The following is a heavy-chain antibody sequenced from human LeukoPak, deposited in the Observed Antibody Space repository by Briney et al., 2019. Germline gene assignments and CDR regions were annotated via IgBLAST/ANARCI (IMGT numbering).Heavy chain of an antibody. CDR2: ISGSGGNT. CDR1: GFTFSSYA. D-gene: IGHD3-22*01. V-gene: IGHV3-23*01. Sequence: GGSLRLSCAASGFTFSSYAMSWVRQAPGKGLEWVSGISGSGGNTHYADSVKGRFTISRDNSKNTLYVQVNSLRPADTAVYYRWKPPQSYYDPYGYFRQYDFDYWGQGNLVTVSS. CDR3: WKPPQSYYDPYGYFRQYDFDY. J-gene: IGHJ4*02.